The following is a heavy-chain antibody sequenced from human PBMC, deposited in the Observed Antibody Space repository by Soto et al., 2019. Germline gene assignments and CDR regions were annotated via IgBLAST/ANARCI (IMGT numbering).Heavy chain of an antibody. V-gene: IGHV3-7*01. CDR2: IKQDGSEK. CDR1: GFTFSNYW. Sequence: EVQLVESGGGLVQPGGSLRLSCAASGFTFSNYWMSWVRQAPGEGLEGVASIKQDGSEKYYVDSVKGRFTISRDNAKNSLYLQVESLRVEDTAVYYCARAGDFWSGYYHYWGQGTLVTVSS. J-gene: IGHJ4*02. CDR3: ARAGDFWSGYYHY. D-gene: IGHD3-3*01.